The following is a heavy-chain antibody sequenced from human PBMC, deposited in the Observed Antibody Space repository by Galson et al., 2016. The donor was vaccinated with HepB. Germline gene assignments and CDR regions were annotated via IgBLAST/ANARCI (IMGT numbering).Heavy chain of an antibody. Sequence: SLRLACAASGGRGQNYAMHGGRQAPGNGLGWVSLISWDAGTTYLVNSVKGRFTISRDSTKNSLYLQMNSLRPEDTAIYYCVKVGSAIAVTGYFDNWGQGTLVTVSS. CDR3: VKVGSAIAVTGYFDN. CDR2: ISWDAGTT. V-gene: IGHV3-43D*03. CDR1: GGRGQNYA. D-gene: IGHD6-19*01. J-gene: IGHJ4*02.